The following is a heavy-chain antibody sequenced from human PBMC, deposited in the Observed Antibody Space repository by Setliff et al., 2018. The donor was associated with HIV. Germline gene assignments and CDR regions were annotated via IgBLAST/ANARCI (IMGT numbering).Heavy chain of an antibody. J-gene: IGHJ4*02. V-gene: IGHV1-2*02. CDR1: GYSFTDYF. D-gene: IGHD7-27*01. CDR3: ARQLSNSLDF. Sequence: GASVKVSCKASGYSFTDYFIHWVRQAPGRGLEWMGWISPHSGGTRTTRTFRGRVTMTRDTSINTAYMELSGVRSDDTAVYYCARQLSNSLDFWGQGAQVTVSS. CDR2: ISPHSGGT.